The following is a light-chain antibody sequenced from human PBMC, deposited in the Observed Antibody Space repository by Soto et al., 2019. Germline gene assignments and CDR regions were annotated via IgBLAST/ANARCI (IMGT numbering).Light chain of an antibody. J-gene: IGLJ3*02. CDR2: NDN. V-gene: IGLV1-44*01. Sequence: QSVLTQPPSASGTPGQRVTISCSGSRSNIGSNAVSWYQQRPGTAPKLLIYNDNQRPSGVPDRFSASKSGTSASLAISGLQSGDEADYYCAAWDDSLNARGVFGGGTQLTVL. CDR1: RSNIGSNA. CDR3: AAWDDSLNARGV.